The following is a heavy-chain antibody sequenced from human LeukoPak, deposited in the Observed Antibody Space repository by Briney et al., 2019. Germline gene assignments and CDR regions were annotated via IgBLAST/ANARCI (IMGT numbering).Heavy chain of an antibody. CDR1: GFTVSSNY. CDR3: ARGRSPTGVFDY. J-gene: IGHJ4*02. CDR2: IYSGGST. D-gene: IGHD1-1*01. V-gene: IGHV3-53*01. Sequence: GGSLRLSCAASGFTVSSNYMSWVRQAPGKGLEWVSVIYSGGSTYYADSVKGRFTISRDNSKNTLYLQMNSLRAEDTVVYYCARGRSPTGVFDYWGQGTLVTVSS.